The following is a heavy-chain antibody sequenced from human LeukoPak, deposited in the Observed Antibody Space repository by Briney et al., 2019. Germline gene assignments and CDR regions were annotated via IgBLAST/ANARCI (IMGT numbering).Heavy chain of an antibody. CDR2: FDPEDGET. CDR3: ARGADIVLMVYAINPTWDYYYYYMDV. Sequence: ASVKVSCKVSGYTLTELSMHWVRQAPGKGLEWMGGFDPEDGETIYAQKFQGRVTMTEDTSTDTAYMELSSLRSEDTAVYYCARGADIVLMVYAINPTWDYYYYYMDVWGKGTTVTVSS. J-gene: IGHJ6*03. D-gene: IGHD2-8*01. V-gene: IGHV1-24*01. CDR1: GYTLTELS.